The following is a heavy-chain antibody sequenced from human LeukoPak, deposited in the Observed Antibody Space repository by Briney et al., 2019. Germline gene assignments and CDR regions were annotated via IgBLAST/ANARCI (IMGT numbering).Heavy chain of an antibody. CDR1: GGSFSGYY. V-gene: IGHV4-34*12. J-gene: IGHJ6*03. D-gene: IGHD6-19*01. CDR2: IIHSGRT. CDR3: ARHIAVAVYSGFSYYMDV. Sequence: PSETLSLTCAVYGGSFSGYYWSWIRQPPGKGLEWIGEIIHSGRTNYNPSLKSRVTISVDTSKNQFSLRLNSVTAADTAVYYCARHIAVAVYSGFSYYMDVWGKGTTVTVSS.